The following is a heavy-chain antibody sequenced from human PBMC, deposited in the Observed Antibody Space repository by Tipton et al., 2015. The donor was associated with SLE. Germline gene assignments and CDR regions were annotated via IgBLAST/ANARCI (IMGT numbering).Heavy chain of an antibody. D-gene: IGHD2-15*01. CDR3: ARDRSEGRLLGDAFDL. V-gene: IGHV4-4*07. CDR2: ISTRGSA. J-gene: IGHJ3*01. CDR1: GDSISRSS. Sequence: TLSLTCTVSGDSISRSSWNWIRQAAGEGPEWIGRISTRGSANYNPSLKSRVNMSIDISKNHLSLSLSGVTAADTAVYFCARDRSEGRLLGDAFDLWGPGTQVIVSS.